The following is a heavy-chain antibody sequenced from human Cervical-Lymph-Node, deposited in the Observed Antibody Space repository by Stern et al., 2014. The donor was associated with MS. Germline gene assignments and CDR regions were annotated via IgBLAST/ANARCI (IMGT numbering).Heavy chain of an antibody. CDR3: AAFHSGKEYDKDV. CDR2: IFPDGSTA. Sequence: VQLVESGGDVVQPGWSLRVSCAASGFIFSTYAIHWVRQAPGQGLEWVAVIFPDGSTASYADSVTGRFTISRDHSPTMLYFQLNSLRTEDTAVYYCAAFHSGKEYDKDVWGQGTTVTVSS. V-gene: IGHV3-30*14. CDR1: GFIFSTYA. J-gene: IGHJ6*02. D-gene: IGHD2/OR15-2a*01.